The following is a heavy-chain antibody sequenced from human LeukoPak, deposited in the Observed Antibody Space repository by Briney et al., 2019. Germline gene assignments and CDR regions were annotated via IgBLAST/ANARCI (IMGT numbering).Heavy chain of an antibody. CDR1: GFTFSSYS. V-gene: IGHV3-48*04. D-gene: IGHD1-26*01. J-gene: IGHJ4*02. Sequence: GGSLRLSCAASGFTFSSYSMNWVRQAPGKGLEWVSYISSSSSTIYYADSVKGRFTISRDNAKNSLYLQMNSLRAEDTAVYYCARDSVGTTSPYYFDYWGQGTLVTVSS. CDR3: ARDSVGTTSPYYFDY. CDR2: ISSSSSTI.